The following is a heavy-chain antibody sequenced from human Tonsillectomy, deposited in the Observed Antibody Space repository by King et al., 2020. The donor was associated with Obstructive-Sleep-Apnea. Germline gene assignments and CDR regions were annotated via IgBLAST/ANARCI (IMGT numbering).Heavy chain of an antibody. Sequence: VQLVESGGGSVQPGGSLRLSCAASAFTFSNYWMHWVRQAPGQGLVWVARINTDGSSTSASYADTLKGRFTISRDNAKNTLYFCARGGPLSGDPFLGDYWGQGTLVTVSS. CDR1: AFTFSNYW. CDR3: Y. CDR2: INTDGSSTSA. V-gene: IGHV3-74*01. D-gene: IGHD7-27*01. J-gene: IGHJ4*02.